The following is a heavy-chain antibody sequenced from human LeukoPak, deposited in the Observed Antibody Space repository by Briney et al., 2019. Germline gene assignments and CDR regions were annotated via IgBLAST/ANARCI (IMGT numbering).Heavy chain of an antibody. CDR3: ARGRGSSSGWGHYFYSIDV. CDR2: IYSSGNS. CDR1: GGSISRYY. D-gene: IGHD6-19*01. J-gene: IGHJ6*03. Sequence: SETLSLTCTVSGGSISRYYWSWIRQPAGKRLEWIGRIYSSGNSNYNPSLKSRVTMSVDTFKNQFSLILSSVTAADTSVFYCARGRGSSSGWGHYFYSIDVWGQGTTVTVSS. V-gene: IGHV4-4*07.